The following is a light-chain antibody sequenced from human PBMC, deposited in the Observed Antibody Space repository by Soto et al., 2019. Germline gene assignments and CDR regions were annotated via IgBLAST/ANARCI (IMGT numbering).Light chain of an antibody. Sequence: DIQMTQSPSTLSASVGDTVTITCRASQSISNWLAWYQQKPGQAPKLLIHKASTLESGVPSRFSGSGSGTEFTLTSSSLQADDFETFYGQQYDRLPYTFGQGTKLEIK. V-gene: IGKV1-5*03. CDR1: QSISNW. J-gene: IGKJ2*01. CDR3: QQYDRLPYT. CDR2: KAS.